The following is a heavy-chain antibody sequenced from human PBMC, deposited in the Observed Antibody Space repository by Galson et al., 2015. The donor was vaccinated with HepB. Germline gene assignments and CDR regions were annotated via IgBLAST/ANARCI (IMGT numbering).Heavy chain of an antibody. CDR2: ISPYNGNT. Sequence: SVKVSCKASGYTFTSYCLSWLRQAPGQGLEYMGWISPYNGNTNYAQKLQGRVTMTTDKSTTTAYMELRSLRSDDTAVYYCALRTGTYPYYFDFWGQGTLVAVSS. J-gene: IGHJ4*02. CDR1: GYTFTSYC. D-gene: IGHD3-10*01. CDR3: ALRTGTYPYYFDF. V-gene: IGHV1-18*01.